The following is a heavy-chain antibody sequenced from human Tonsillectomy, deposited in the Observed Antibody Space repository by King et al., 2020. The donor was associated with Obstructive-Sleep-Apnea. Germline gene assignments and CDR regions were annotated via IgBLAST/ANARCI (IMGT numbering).Heavy chain of an antibody. CDR2: INPNSGGT. CDR3: ARDLGFGELLSQFDP. V-gene: IGHV1-2*02. D-gene: IGHD3-10*01. Sequence: VQLVESGAEVKKPGASVKVSCKASGYTFTGYYMHWVRQAPGQGLEWMGWINPNSGGTNYAQKFQGRVTMTRDTSISTAYMELSRLRSDDTAVYYCARDLGFGELLSQFDPWGQGTLVTVSS. CDR1: GYTFTGYY. J-gene: IGHJ5*02.